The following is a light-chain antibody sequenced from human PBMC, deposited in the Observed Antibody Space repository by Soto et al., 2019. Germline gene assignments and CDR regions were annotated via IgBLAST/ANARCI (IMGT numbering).Light chain of an antibody. Sequence: DMQITQSPSSVSSSVGDRVSITCLGSQGISNWLAWYQQKPGKAPKLLIYAASGLQRGVPSRFSGSGFGTDFTLTISSLQPEDFATYYCQQANSFPLTFGGGTKVDIK. CDR2: AAS. CDR1: QGISNW. J-gene: IGKJ4*01. CDR3: QQANSFPLT. V-gene: IGKV1-12*01.